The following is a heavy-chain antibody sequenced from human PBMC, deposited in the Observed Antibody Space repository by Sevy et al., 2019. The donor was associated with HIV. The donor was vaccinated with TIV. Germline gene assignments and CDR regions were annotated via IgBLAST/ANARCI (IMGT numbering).Heavy chain of an antibody. CDR3: ARDSILAMIVVVPYYYYGMDV. CDR2: ISSSSSTI. D-gene: IGHD3-22*01. Sequence: GGSLRLSCAASGFTFSSYSMNWVRQAPGKGLEWVSYISSSSSTIYYADSVKGRFTISRDNAKNSLYLQMNSLRDEDTAVYYWARDSILAMIVVVPYYYYGMDVWGQGTTVTVSS. CDR1: GFTFSSYS. J-gene: IGHJ6*02. V-gene: IGHV3-48*02.